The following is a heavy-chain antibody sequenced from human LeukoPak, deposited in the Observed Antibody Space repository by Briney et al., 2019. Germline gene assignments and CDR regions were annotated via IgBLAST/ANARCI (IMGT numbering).Heavy chain of an antibody. CDR1: GFTFDDYA. Sequence: GGSLRLSCAASGFTFDDYAMHWVRQAPGKGREGVSGISWNSGSIVYADSVKARFTLSGDNAKNSLYLQMNSLRAEDTALYYCAKGGLLEGHDAFDIWGQGTLVTVSS. V-gene: IGHV3-9*01. D-gene: IGHD2/OR15-2a*01. J-gene: IGHJ3*02. CDR2: ISWNSGSI. CDR3: AKGGLLEGHDAFDI.